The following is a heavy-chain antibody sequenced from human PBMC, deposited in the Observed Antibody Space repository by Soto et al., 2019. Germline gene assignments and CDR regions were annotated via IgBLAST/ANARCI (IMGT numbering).Heavy chain of an antibody. CDR1: GFTFSRYW. CDR3: ARALDFWSGYSIDY. V-gene: IGHV3-74*01. CDR2: INSGGSST. D-gene: IGHD3-3*01. J-gene: IGHJ4*02. Sequence: GGALRLSCAASGFTFSRYWMHWVRQAPGKGLVWVSRINSGGSSTSYADSVKGRFTISRDNAKNTLYLQMNSLRAEDTAVYYCARALDFWSGYSIDYWGQGTLVTVSS.